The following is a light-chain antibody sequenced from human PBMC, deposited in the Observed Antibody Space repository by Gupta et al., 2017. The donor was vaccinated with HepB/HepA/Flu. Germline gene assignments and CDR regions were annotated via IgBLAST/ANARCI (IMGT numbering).Light chain of an antibody. Sequence: QSVLTQPPSVSAAAGQRVTISCSGGSSKIGKSDVAWYQQPPGAAPKLLIYENDKRASGIPDRFSGSKSGTSATLGITGLQTGDEANYYCGAGDTSRKIYVFGTETGVTVL. V-gene: IGLV1-51*01. CDR3: GAGDTSRKIYV. CDR2: END. CDR1: SSKIGKSD. J-gene: IGLJ1*01.